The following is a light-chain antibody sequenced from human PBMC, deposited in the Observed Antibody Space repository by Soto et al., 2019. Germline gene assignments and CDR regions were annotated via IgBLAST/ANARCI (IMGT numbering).Light chain of an antibody. J-gene: IGLJ3*02. Sequence: QSALTQPASVSGSLGQSITISCSGTSSDVGTYNYVSWYQQYPGKAPKFMLYEVSNRPSGVSNRFSGSKSGNTASLTISGLQAEDEADDYCSSYTISGTWVFGGGTKLTVL. CDR2: EVS. CDR1: SSDVGTYNY. V-gene: IGLV2-14*01. CDR3: SSYTISGTWV.